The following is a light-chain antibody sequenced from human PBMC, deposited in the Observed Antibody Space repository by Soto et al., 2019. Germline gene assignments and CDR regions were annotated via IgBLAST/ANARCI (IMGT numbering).Light chain of an antibody. Sequence: NFMLTQPHSVSESPGKTVTISCTRSSGSIASNYVQWYQQRPGSAPTNVIYEDKQRPSGVPDRFSGSIDSSSNSASLTISGLKTEDEADYYCQSFDNSINWVFGGGTKVTVL. V-gene: IGLV6-57*04. CDR1: SGSIASNY. CDR3: QSFDNSINWV. CDR2: EDK. J-gene: IGLJ3*02.